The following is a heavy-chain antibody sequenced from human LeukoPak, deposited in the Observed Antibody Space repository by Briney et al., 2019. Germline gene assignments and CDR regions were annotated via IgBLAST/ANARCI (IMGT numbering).Heavy chain of an antibody. V-gene: IGHV3-30*02. Sequence: GGSLRLSCAASGFTFSSYAMHWVRQAPGKGLEWVAFIRPDASKEYHADSVKGRFIISRDNSKKILYLQMNSLRVEDTAMYYCAKEAGLFDVWGQGAMVIVSS. CDR3: AKEAGLFDV. CDR2: IRPDASKE. J-gene: IGHJ3*01. CDR1: GFTFSSYA.